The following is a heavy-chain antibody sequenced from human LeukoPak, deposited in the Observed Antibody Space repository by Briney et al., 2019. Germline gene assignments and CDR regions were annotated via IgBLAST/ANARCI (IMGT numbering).Heavy chain of an antibody. CDR3: ARALGYSSSWYVVYYYYGMDV. V-gene: IGHV4-30-4*01. J-gene: IGHJ6*02. CDR1: GGSISSDDYY. D-gene: IGHD6-13*01. CDR2: ITYSGST. Sequence: SQTLSLTCTVSGGSISSDDYYWSWIRQPPGKGLEWIGHITYSGSTDYSPSLRSRVTMSVDTSKNQFSLKLSSVTAADTAVYYCARALGYSSSWYVVYYYYGMDVWGQGTTVTVSS.